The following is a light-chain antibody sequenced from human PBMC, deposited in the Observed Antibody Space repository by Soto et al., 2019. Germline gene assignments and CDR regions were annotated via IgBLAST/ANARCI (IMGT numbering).Light chain of an antibody. CDR3: QQYNNWPPELT. V-gene: IGKV3-15*01. CDR2: GAS. J-gene: IGKJ3*01. CDR1: QSVSSN. Sequence: EIVMTQSPATLSVSPGERATLSCRASQSVSSNLAWYQQKPGQAPRLLIYGASTRAAGIPARFSGSGSGTEFTLTISSLQSEDFAVYYCQQYNNWPPELTFGPGTKVD.